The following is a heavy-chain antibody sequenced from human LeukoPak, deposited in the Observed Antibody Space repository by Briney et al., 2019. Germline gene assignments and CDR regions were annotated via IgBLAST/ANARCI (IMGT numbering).Heavy chain of an antibody. CDR2: IYYSGST. Sequence: PSQTLSLTCTVSGGSISSGGYYWSWIRQHPGKGLEWIGYIYYSGSTYYNPSLKSRVTISVDTSKNQFSLKLSSVTAADTAVYYCARAPRAYYGGNSYIDYWGQGTLVTVSS. D-gene: IGHD4-23*01. CDR1: GGSISSGGYY. CDR3: ARAPRAYYGGNSYIDY. V-gene: IGHV4-31*03. J-gene: IGHJ4*02.